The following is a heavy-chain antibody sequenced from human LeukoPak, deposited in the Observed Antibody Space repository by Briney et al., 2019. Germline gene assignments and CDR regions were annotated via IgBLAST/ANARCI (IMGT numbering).Heavy chain of an antibody. J-gene: IGHJ4*02. CDR1: GYTFTGYY. CDR3: ARWGIAAAGTSDY. D-gene: IGHD6-13*01. CDR2: MNPISGNT. V-gene: IGHV1-8*02. Sequence: ASVKVSCKASGYTFTGYYMHWVRQATGQGLEWMGWMNPISGNTGYAQKFQGRVTMTRNTSISTAYMELSSLRSEDTAVYYCARWGIAAAGTSDYWGQGTLVTVSS.